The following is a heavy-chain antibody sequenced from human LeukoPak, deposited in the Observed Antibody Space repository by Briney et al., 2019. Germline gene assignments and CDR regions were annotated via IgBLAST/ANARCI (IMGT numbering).Heavy chain of an antibody. J-gene: IGHJ5*02. CDR2: INHSGST. V-gene: IGHV4-34*01. Sequence: SETLSLTCAVYGGSFSGYYWSWIRQPPGKGLEWIGEINHSGSTNYNPSLKSRVTISVDTSKNQFSLKLSSVTAADTAVYYCARRGKTGPLNWFAPWGQGTLVTVSS. CDR3: ARRGKTGPLNWFAP. D-gene: IGHD1-1*01. CDR1: GGSFSGYY.